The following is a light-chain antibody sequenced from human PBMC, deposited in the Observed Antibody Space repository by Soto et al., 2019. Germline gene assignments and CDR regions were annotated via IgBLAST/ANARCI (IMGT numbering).Light chain of an antibody. CDR1: ANDVGGHNY. J-gene: IGLJ1*01. CDR3: YSYAGTYTFV. Sequence: QSVLTQPRSVSASPGQSATISCTGTANDVGGHNYVSWYQQHPGEAPKLLIYDVTERPSGVPDRFSGSKSGNTASLTISGLQTEDEADYYCYSYAGTYTFVFGTGTKLTVL. V-gene: IGLV2-11*01. CDR2: DVT.